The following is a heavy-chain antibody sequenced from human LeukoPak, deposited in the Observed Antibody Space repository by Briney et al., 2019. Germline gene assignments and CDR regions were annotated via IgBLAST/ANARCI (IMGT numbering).Heavy chain of an antibody. V-gene: IGHV4-31*03. CDR2: IYYSGST. Sequence: TSETLSLTCTVSGGSISSGGYYWSWIRQHPGKGLEWIGYIYYSGSTYYNPSLKSRVTISVDTSKNQFSLKLSSVTAADTAVYYCARDGAMVRGAHYYYYYGMDVWGQGTTVTVSS. CDR1: GGSISSGGYY. J-gene: IGHJ6*02. CDR3: ARDGAMVRGAHYYYYYGMDV. D-gene: IGHD3-10*01.